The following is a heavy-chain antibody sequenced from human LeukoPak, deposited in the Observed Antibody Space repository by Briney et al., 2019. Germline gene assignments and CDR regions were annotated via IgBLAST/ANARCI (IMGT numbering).Heavy chain of an antibody. CDR3: ARNRHSASYSGLDY. J-gene: IGHJ4*02. V-gene: IGHV1-2*02. Sequence: ASVTVFCKASGYTFTGYYMHWVRQAPGQGLGWLGWINPNSGGTNYAQKFQGRVTMTRDTSISTAYMELSRLRSDDTAVYYCARNRHSASYSGLDYWGQGTLVTVSS. CDR1: GYTFTGYY. CDR2: INPNSGGT. D-gene: IGHD1-26*01.